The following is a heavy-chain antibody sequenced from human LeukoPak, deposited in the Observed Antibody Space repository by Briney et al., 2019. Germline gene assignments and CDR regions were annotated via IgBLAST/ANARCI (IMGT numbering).Heavy chain of an antibody. V-gene: IGHV3-21*01. Sequence: GGSLRLSCAASGFSFSSYAMHWVRQAPGKGLEWVSTTSAGGSSTYYADSVKGRFTISRDNAKNSLYLQMNSLRAEDTAVYYCARDPIAAAGTGPYNWFDPWGQGTLVTVSS. J-gene: IGHJ5*02. D-gene: IGHD6-13*01. CDR2: TSAGGSST. CDR1: GFSFSSYA. CDR3: ARDPIAAAGTGPYNWFDP.